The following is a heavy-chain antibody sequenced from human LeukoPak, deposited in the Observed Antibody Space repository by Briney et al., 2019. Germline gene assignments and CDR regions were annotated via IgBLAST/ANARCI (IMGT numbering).Heavy chain of an antibody. V-gene: IGHV3-64*01. CDR2: ISSNGGST. Sequence: GGSLRLSCAASGFTFSSYAMHWVRQAPGGGLEYGSAISSNGGSTYYANSVKGRFTISRDNSKNTLYLQMGSLRAEDMAVYYCARDGVAGTGEASYYFDYWGQGTLVTVSS. J-gene: IGHJ4*02. CDR3: ARDGVAGTGEASYYFDY. D-gene: IGHD6-19*01. CDR1: GFTFSSYA.